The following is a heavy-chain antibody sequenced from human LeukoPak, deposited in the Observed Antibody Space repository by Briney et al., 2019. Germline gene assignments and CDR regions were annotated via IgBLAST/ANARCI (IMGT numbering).Heavy chain of an antibody. J-gene: IGHJ6*03. V-gene: IGHV1-69*05. CDR1: GGTFSSYD. Sequence: EASVKVSCKASGGTFSSYDISWVRQAPGQGLEWMRGIIPIFGTANYAQKFQGRVTITTDESTSTAYMELSSLRSDDTAVYYCARYTGPTVWSGFYYYYMDVWGKGTTVTVSS. D-gene: IGHD3-3*01. CDR2: IIPIFGTA. CDR3: ARYTGPTVWSGFYYYYMDV.